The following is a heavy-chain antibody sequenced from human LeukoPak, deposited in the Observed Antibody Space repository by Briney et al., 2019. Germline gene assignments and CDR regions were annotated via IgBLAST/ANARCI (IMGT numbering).Heavy chain of an antibody. CDR2: ISWNSGSI. CDR3: ARDLQIVVGAAARGRSPFDP. D-gene: IGHD2-2*01. V-gene: IGHV3-9*01. CDR1: GFTFDDYA. Sequence: GGSLRLSCAASGFTFDDYAMHWVRQAPGKGLEWVSGISWNSGSIGYADSVKGRFTISRDNSKNTLYLQMNSLRAEDTAVYYCARDLQIVVGAAARGRSPFDPWGQGTLVTVSS. J-gene: IGHJ5*02.